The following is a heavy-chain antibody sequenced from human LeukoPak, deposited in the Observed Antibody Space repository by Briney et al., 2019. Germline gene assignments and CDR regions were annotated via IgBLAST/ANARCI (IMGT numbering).Heavy chain of an antibody. Sequence: SETLSLTCTVSGGSMSSGDHFWGWIRQPPGKALQWLASVYYIGSTYYNPSLRSRLSISLDTSKKQLSLKLDSVTAADTAVYYCARHPAYRSGWYWYFDLWGRGTLVTVSS. J-gene: IGHJ2*01. CDR2: VYYIGST. D-gene: IGHD6-19*01. V-gene: IGHV4-39*01. CDR1: GGSMSSGDHF. CDR3: ARHPAYRSGWYWYFDL.